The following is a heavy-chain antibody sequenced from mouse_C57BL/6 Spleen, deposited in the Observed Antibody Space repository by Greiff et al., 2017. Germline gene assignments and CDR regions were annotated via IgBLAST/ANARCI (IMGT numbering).Heavy chain of an antibody. J-gene: IGHJ4*01. CDR1: GYTFTSYG. CDR3: ARRGITTVVADYAMDY. V-gene: IGHV1-81*01. D-gene: IGHD1-1*01. Sequence: QVQLQQSGAELARPGASVKLSCKASGYTFTSYGISWVKQRTGQGLEWIGESYPRSGNTYYNEKFKGKATLTADKSSSTAYMELRSLTSEDSAVYFCARRGITTVVADYAMDYWSQGTSVTVSS. CDR2: SYPRSGNT.